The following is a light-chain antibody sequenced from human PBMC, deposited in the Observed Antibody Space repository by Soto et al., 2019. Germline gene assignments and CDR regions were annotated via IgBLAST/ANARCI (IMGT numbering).Light chain of an antibody. CDR2: DDA. CDR3: QVWDSSSDHYV. V-gene: IGLV3-21*02. CDR1: NIGSES. Sequence: SYELTQPPSVSVAPGQTARITCGGNNIGSESVHWYQQKPGQAPVLVVCDDADRPSGIPERFSGSNSGNTATLTISRVEAGDEDDYYCQVWDSSSDHYVFGTGTKLTVL. J-gene: IGLJ1*01.